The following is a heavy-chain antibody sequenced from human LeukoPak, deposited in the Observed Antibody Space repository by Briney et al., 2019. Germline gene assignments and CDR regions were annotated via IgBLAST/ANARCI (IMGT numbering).Heavy chain of an antibody. V-gene: IGHV3-30*18. CDR2: ISYDGSNK. CDR1: GFTFSSYG. D-gene: IGHD5-18*01. J-gene: IGHJ4*02. Sequence: PGGSLRLSCAASGFTFSSYGMHWVRQAPGKGLEWVAVISYDGSNKYYADSVKGRFTISRDNSKNTLYLQMNSLRAEDTAVYYCAKDLGPGVQLWLHRREPLGPDYWGQGTLVTVSS. CDR3: AKDLGPGVQLWLHRREPLGPDY.